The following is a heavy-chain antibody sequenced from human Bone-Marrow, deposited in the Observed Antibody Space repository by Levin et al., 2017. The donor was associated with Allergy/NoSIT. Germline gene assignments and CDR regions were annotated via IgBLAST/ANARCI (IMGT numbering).Heavy chain of an antibody. J-gene: IGHJ5*02. Sequence: PGESLKISCKASGGIFGSYAVNWVRQAPGQGLQWMGRIVPIAGTTNYAQTFQGRVTLTADGSKTTAYMELSRLTSEDTAFYYCARDPFFGAGHKWFDPWGQGTLVTVSS. D-gene: IGHD3-3*01. CDR3: ARDPFFGAGHKWFDP. V-gene: IGHV1-69*01. CDR1: GGIFGSYA. CDR2: IVPIAGTT.